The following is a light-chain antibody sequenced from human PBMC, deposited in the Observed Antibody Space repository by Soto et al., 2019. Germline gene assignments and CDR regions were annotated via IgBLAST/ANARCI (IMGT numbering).Light chain of an antibody. CDR1: QSVSSS. V-gene: IGKV3-15*01. CDR3: QQYNNWPGT. CDR2: GAS. Sequence: EIVMMQSPATMSVSPGERATLSCRAGQSVSSSLAWYQQKPGQAPRLLIYGASTRATGIPARFSGSGSGTEFTLTISSLQSEDFASYSCQQYNNWPGTFGQGTKVEIQ. J-gene: IGKJ1*01.